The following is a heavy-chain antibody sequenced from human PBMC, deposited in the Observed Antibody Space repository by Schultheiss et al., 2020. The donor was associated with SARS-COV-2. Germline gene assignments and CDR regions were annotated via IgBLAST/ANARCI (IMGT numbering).Heavy chain of an antibody. CDR2: IYYSGST. CDR3: AREADYGDYDWFDP. CDR1: GGSIRGGDYY. V-gene: IGHV4-31*01. D-gene: IGHD4-17*01. Sequence: SETLSLTCTVSGGSIRGGDYYWTWIRQQPGKGLEWIGYIYYSGSTFYNPSLKSLVTMSVDTSKNQFSLKLSSVTAADTAIYYCAREADYGDYDWFDPWGQGIRVTVSS. J-gene: IGHJ5*02.